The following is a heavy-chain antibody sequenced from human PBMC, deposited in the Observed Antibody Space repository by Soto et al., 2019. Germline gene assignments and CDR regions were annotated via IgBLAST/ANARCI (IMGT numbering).Heavy chain of an antibody. V-gene: IGHV1-3*01. CDR3: ARERYTAMDADYYYGMDV. D-gene: IGHD5-18*01. CDR1: GYTFTSYA. CDR2: INAGNGNT. Sequence: ASVKVSCKASGYTFTSYAMHWVRQAPGQRLEWMGWINAGNGNTNYAQKLQGRVTMTTDTSTSTAYMERRSLRSDDTAVYYCARERYTAMDADYYYGMDVWGQGTTVTVSS. J-gene: IGHJ6*02.